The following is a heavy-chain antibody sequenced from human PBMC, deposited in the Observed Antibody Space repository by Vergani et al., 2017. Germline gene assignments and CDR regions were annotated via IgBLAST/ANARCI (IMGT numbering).Heavy chain of an antibody. CDR3: ARCQYYDFWIGYLLGPEYYFDY. D-gene: IGHD3-3*01. J-gene: IGHJ4*02. CDR2: IYTSGST. Sequence: QVQLQESGPGLVKPSQTLSLTCTVSGGSISSGSYYWSWIRQPAGKGLEWIGRIYTSGSTNYNPSLKSRVTISVDTSKNQFSLKRSSVTAADTAVYYCARCQYYDFWIGYLLGPEYYFDYWGQGTLVTVSS. CDR1: GGSISSGSYY. V-gene: IGHV4-61*02.